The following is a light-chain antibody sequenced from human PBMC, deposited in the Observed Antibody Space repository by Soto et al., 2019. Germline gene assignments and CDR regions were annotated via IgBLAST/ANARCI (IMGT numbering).Light chain of an antibody. J-gene: IGLJ2*01. Sequence: QSALTQPASVSGSPGQSITISWTRTSSDVGGYNYVSWYQQHPGKAPNLMIYDVSNRPSGVSNRFSGSKSGNTASLTISGLQAEDEADYYCSSYTGSSTVVFGGGTKLTVL. V-gene: IGLV2-14*01. CDR3: SSYTGSSTVV. CDR1: SSDVGGYNY. CDR2: DVS.